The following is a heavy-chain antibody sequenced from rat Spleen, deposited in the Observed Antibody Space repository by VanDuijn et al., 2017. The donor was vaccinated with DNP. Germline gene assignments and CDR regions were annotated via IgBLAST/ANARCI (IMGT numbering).Heavy chain of an antibody. Sequence: EVKLVESGGGLVQPGRSLKLSCAASGFNFNDYWMGWVRQAPGKGLEWIGKINKDSSAINYTPSLKERFTISRDNGQNILYLQMSELGSEDTANYYCSRGPNYGGYSDFLDYWGQGVMVTVSS. CDR3: SRGPNYGGYSDFLDY. CDR1: GFNFNDYW. CDR2: INKDSSAI. J-gene: IGHJ2*01. V-gene: IGHV4-2*01. D-gene: IGHD1-11*01.